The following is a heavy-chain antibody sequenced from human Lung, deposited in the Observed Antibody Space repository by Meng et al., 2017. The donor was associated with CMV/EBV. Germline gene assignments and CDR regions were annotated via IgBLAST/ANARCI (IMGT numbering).Heavy chain of an antibody. D-gene: IGHD2/OR15-2a*01. CDR2: VSPKTGDT. Sequence: QVPLVQSGAEAKNPWASGKVSCKASRLTFNGYDIHWVRQAPGQGLEWMGSVSPKTGDTNFAQKFHGRVTLTRDTSINTAYLGLNRLTSDDTAVYYCARTLAGPFDSWGQGTLVTVSS. J-gene: IGHJ4*02. V-gene: IGHV1-2*02. CDR3: ARTLAGPFDS. CDR1: RLTFNGYD.